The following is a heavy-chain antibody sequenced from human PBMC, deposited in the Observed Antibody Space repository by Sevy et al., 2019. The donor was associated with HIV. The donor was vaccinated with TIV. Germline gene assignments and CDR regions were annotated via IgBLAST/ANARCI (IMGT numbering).Heavy chain of an antibody. D-gene: IGHD2-15*01. CDR3: ARGYCSGGSCYHYYGMDV. CDR2: INPNSGGT. J-gene: IGHJ6*02. CDR1: GYTFTGYY. V-gene: IGHV1-2*06. Sequence: ASVKVSCKASGYTFTGYYMHWVRQAPGQGLEWMGRINPNSGGTNYAQKFQGRVTMTRDTSISTAYMELSRLRSDDTAVYYCARGYCSGGSCYHYYGMDVWGQGTTVTVSS.